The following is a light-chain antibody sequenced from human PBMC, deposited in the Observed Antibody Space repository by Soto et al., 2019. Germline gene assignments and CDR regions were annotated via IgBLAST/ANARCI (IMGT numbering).Light chain of an antibody. V-gene: IGKV1-9*01. CDR3: HHYGTSPT. J-gene: IGKJ5*01. CDR1: QGISSY. Sequence: IQLTQSPSFLSASVGERVTLTCRASQGISSYLAWYQQKPGKAPKLLIYAASTLQSGVPSRFSGSGSGTDFTLTISRLEPADFAVYFCHHYGTSPTFGQGTRLEI. CDR2: AAS.